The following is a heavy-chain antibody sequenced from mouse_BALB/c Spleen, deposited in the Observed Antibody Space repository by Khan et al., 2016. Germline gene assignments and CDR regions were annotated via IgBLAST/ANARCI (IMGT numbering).Heavy chain of an antibody. D-gene: IGHD1-1*01. CDR2: ISYSGST. CDR3: ARGYYYGKGYFDY. Sequence: EVQLQESGPGLVKPSQSLSLTCTVTGYSITSDYAWNWIRQFPGNKLEWMGNISYSGSTSYKPSLKSRISITRDTSKNQFFLQLNSVTTEDTATXYCARGYYYGKGYFDYWGQGTTLTVSS. J-gene: IGHJ2*01. CDR1: GYSITSDYA. V-gene: IGHV3-2*02.